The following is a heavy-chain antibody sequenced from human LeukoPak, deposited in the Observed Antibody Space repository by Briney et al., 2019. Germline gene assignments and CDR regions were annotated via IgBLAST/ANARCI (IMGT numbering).Heavy chain of an antibody. CDR3: ARSGGSNYNWFDP. CDR1: GDSISSYY. CDR2: IYTSGST. Sequence: PSETLSLTCAVSGDSISSYYWSWIRQPAGKGLEWIGRIYTSGSTNYNPSLKSRVTISVDKSKNQFSLKLSSVTAADTAVYYCARSGGSNYNWFDPWGQGTLVTVSS. J-gene: IGHJ5*02. D-gene: IGHD2-15*01. V-gene: IGHV4-4*07.